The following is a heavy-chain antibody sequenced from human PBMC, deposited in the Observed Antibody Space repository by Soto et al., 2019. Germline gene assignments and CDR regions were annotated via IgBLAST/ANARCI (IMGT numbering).Heavy chain of an antibody. CDR1: GFAFSGSA. CDR2: IRSKGHNYAT. CDR3: TRDLFSYDYSGILWFDP. D-gene: IGHD3-16*01. Sequence: GGSMRLSCAASGFAFSGSAMYWVRQASGKGPEWVGRIRSKGHNYATEYAASVKGRFTISRDDSKNTAYLQMNSLQTEDTAVYYCTRDLFSYDYSGILWFDPWGQGTLVTVSS. J-gene: IGHJ5*02. V-gene: IGHV3-73*01.